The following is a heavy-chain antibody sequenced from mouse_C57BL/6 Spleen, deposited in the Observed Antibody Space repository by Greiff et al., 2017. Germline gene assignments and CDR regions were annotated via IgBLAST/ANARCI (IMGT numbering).Heavy chain of an antibody. V-gene: IGHV1-72*01. D-gene: IGHD4-1*01. J-gene: IGHJ2*01. CDR2: IDPNSGGT. Sequence: QVQLQQPGAELVKPGASVKLSCKASGYTFTSYWMHWVKQRPGRGLEWIGRIDPNSGGTKYNEKFKSKATLTVDKPSSTAYMQLSSLTSEDSAVYYCARESGANWDAAGYFDYWGQGTTLTVSS. CDR3: ARESGANWDAAGYFDY. CDR1: GYTFTSYW.